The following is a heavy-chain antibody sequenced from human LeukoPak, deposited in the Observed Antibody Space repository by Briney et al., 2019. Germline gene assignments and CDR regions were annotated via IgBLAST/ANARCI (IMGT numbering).Heavy chain of an antibody. CDR3: ARALPRDSGSYYYFDY. CDR1: GFTFSDYY. J-gene: IGHJ4*02. V-gene: IGHV3-11*05. Sequence: PGGSLRLSCAASGFTFSDYYMSWIRLAPGKGLEWVSYISSSSSYTNYADSVNGRFTISRDNAKNSLYLQMSSLRAEDTAVYYCARALPRDSGSYYYFDYWGQGTLVTVSS. D-gene: IGHD1-26*01. CDR2: ISSSSSYT.